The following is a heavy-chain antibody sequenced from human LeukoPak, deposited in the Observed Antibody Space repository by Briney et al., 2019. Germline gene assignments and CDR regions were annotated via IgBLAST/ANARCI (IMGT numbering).Heavy chain of an antibody. CDR1: GGSFGGYY. CDR2: INHSGST. J-gene: IGHJ6*02. Sequence: PSETLSLTCAVYGGSFGGYYWSWIRQPPGKGLGWIGEINHSGSTNYNPSLKSRVIISVDTSKNQFSLKLSSVTAADTAVYYCARRTYYYYGMDVWGQGTTVTVSS. V-gene: IGHV4-34*01. CDR3: ARRTYYYYGMDV.